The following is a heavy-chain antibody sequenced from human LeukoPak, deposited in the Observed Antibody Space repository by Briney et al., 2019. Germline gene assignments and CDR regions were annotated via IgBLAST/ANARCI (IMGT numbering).Heavy chain of an antibody. V-gene: IGHV1-69*13. J-gene: IGHJ4*02. Sequence: SVKVSCKASGGTFSSYAISWVRQAPGQGLEWMGGIIPIFGTANYAQKFQGRVTITADESTSTAYMELSSLRSEDTAVYYCATQRGSYLWGTDFDYWGQGTLVTVSS. D-gene: IGHD3-16*01. CDR1: GGTFSSYA. CDR2: IIPIFGTA. CDR3: ATQRGSYLWGTDFDY.